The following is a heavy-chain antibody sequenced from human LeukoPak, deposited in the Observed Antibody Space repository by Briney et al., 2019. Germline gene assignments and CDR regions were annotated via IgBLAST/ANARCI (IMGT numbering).Heavy chain of an antibody. V-gene: IGHV1-69*13. CDR2: IIPIFGAA. CDR1: GGTFSSYA. Sequence: SVKVSCKASGGTFSSYAISWVRQAPGQGLEWMGGIIPIFGAANYAQKFQGRVTITADESTSTAYMELSSLRSEDTAVYYCARLPENWSYHPTGYGMDVWGQGTTVTVSS. D-gene: IGHD1-7*01. J-gene: IGHJ6*02. CDR3: ARLPENWSYHPTGYGMDV.